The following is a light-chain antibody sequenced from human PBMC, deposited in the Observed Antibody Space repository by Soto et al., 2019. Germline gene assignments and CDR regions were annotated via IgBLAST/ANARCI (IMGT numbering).Light chain of an antibody. Sequence: EIVLTQSPATLSLSPGERATLSCRASQSVSTYLAWYQQKAGRPPRLLIYDASKRAPGIPARFSGSGSGTDFTLTISSLEPEDFAIYYCQQRSNWPITFGQGTRLEIK. CDR1: QSVSTY. V-gene: IGKV3-11*01. CDR2: DAS. J-gene: IGKJ5*01. CDR3: QQRSNWPIT.